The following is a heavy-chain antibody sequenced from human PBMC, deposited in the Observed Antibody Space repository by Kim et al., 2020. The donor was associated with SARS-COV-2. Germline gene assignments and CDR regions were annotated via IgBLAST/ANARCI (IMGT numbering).Heavy chain of an antibody. CDR3: ARAEAAAGPFDY. CDR2: IYSGGST. D-gene: IGHD6-13*01. V-gene: IGHV3-53*01. Sequence: GGSLRLSCAASGFTVSSNYMSWVRQAPGKGLEWVSVIYSGGSTYYADSVKGRFTISRDNSKNTLYLQMNSLRAEDTAVYYCARAEAAAGPFDYWGQGSLVTVSS. CDR1: GFTVSSNY. J-gene: IGHJ4*02.